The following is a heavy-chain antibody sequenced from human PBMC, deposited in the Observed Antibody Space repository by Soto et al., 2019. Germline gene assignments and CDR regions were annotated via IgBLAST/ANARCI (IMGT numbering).Heavy chain of an antibody. CDR3: AKDFSGSYYQILFDY. CDR1: GFTFSSYA. CDR2: ITGSDGRT. V-gene: IGHV3-23*01. Sequence: GGSLRLSCVASGFTFSSYAMSWVRQAPGKGLEWVSSITGSDGRTFYADSVKGRFTISRDNSKNTLSLQMNSLRAEDTAVYYCAKDFSGSYYQILFDYWGQGTLVTVSS. J-gene: IGHJ4*02. D-gene: IGHD3-10*01.